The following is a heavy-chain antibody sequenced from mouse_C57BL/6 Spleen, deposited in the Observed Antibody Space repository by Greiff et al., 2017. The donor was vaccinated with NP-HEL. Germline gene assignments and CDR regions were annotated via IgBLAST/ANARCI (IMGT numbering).Heavy chain of an antibody. V-gene: IGHV1-82*01. J-gene: IGHJ3*01. CDR2: IYPGDGDT. D-gene: IGHD2-2*01. Sequence: VQLQQSGPELVKPGASVKISCKASGYAFSSSWMNWVKQRPGKGLEWIGRIYPGDGDTNYNGKFKGKATLTADKSSSTAYMRLRSLTSEDSAVYFCAIGSYGYDGAWFAYWGQGTLVTVSA. CDR3: AIGSYGYDGAWFAY. CDR1: GYAFSSSW.